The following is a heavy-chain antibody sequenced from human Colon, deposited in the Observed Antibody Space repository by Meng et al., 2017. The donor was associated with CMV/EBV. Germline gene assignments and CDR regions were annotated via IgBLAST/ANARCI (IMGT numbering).Heavy chain of an antibody. Sequence: GESLKISCAGSGFTFRDYAMGWVRQAPGKGLEWVAVISYDGSNKYYADSVKGRFTISRDNSKNTLYLQMNSLRAEDTAVYYCARGKGFDYWGQGTLVTVSS. V-gene: IGHV3-30*04. CDR2: ISYDGSNK. CDR3: ARGKGFDY. J-gene: IGHJ4*02. CDR1: GFTFRDYA.